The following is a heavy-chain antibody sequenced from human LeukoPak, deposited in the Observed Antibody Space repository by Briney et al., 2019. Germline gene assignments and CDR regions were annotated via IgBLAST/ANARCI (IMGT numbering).Heavy chain of an antibody. D-gene: IGHD3-10*01. CDR2: IYPGDSDT. CDR3: ARHRYGSGPNPTYSYYYYLDV. CDR1: GYSFTNYW. J-gene: IGHJ6*03. Sequence: GESLKISCKGSGYSFTNYWIGWVRQMPGKGLEWMGIIYPGDSDTRYSPSFQGQVTISADKSISTAYLQWSGLKASDTAMYYCARHRYGSGPNPTYSYYYYLDVWGKGTTVTVSS. V-gene: IGHV5-51*01.